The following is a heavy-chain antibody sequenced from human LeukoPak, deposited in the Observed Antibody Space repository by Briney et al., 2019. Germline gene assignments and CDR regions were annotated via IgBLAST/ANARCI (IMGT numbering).Heavy chain of an antibody. Sequence: SETLSLTCAVYGGSFSGYYWSWIRQPPGKGLEWIGEINHSGSTNYNPSLKSRVTISVDTSKNQFSLKLSSVTAADTAVYYCARLGDSSGHFDYWGQGTLVTVSS. CDR1: GGSFSGYY. J-gene: IGHJ4*02. D-gene: IGHD3-22*01. CDR2: INHSGST. CDR3: ARLGDSSGHFDY. V-gene: IGHV4-34*01.